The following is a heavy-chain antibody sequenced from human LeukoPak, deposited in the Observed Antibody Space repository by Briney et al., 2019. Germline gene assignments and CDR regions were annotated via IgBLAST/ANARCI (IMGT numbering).Heavy chain of an antibody. J-gene: IGHJ4*02. Sequence: GASVKVSCKASGYTFTSYGISWVRQAPGQGLEWMGWISAYNGNTNYAQKLQGRVTMTTDTSTSTAYMELRSLRSDDTAVYYCARDWRGFPGYSSGWYRFDYWGQGTLVTVSS. D-gene: IGHD6-19*01. V-gene: IGHV1-18*01. CDR2: ISAYNGNT. CDR3: ARDWRGFPGYSSGWYRFDY. CDR1: GYTFTSYG.